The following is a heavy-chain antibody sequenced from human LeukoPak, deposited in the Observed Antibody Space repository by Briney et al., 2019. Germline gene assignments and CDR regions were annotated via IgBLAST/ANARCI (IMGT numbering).Heavy chain of an antibody. CDR2: FDPEDGET. J-gene: IGHJ2*01. Sequence: GESLKISCKGSGYSFTSYWIGWVRQAPGKGLEWMGGFDPEDGETIYAQKFQGRVTMTEDTSTDTAYMELSSLRSADTAVYYCATGRDCSSTSCYAEDWYFDLWGRGTLVTVSS. CDR1: GYSFTSYW. D-gene: IGHD2-2*01. CDR3: ATGRDCSSTSCYAEDWYFDL. V-gene: IGHV1-24*01.